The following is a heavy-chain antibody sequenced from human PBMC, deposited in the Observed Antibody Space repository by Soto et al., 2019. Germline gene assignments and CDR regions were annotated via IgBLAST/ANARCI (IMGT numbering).Heavy chain of an antibody. J-gene: IGHJ4*02. D-gene: IGHD3-9*01. V-gene: IGHV5-51*01. CDR1: GYSFTSYW. CDR2: IYPGDSDT. CDR3: ARLGWYYDILTSFDY. Sequence: GESLKISCKGSGYSFTSYWIGWVRQMPGKGLEWMGIIYPGDSDTRYSPSFQGQVTISADKSISTAYLQWSSLKASDTAMYYCARLGWYYDILTSFDYWGQGTLVTVSS.